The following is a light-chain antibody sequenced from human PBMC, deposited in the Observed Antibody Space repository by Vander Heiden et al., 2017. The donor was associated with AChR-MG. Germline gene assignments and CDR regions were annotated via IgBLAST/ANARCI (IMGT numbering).Light chain of an antibody. J-gene: IGKJ2*01. CDR1: QSIGSW. V-gene: IGKV1-5*03. CDR3: QHFQSYLSYT. CDR2: KAS. Sequence: DIQMTQSPSTLSASLGDRVTITCRASQSIGSWLAWYQQKPGQAPKLLIYKASTLESGVPSRFSGSGFGTEFTLTISSLQPDDFATYYCQHFQSYLSYTFGQGTKLEIK.